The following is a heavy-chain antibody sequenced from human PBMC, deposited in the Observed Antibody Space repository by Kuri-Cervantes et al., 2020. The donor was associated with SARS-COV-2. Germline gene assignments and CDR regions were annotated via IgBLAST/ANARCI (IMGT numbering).Heavy chain of an antibody. Sequence: SVKVSCKASGGTFSSYAISWVRQAPGQGLEWKGGIIPIFGTANYAQKFQGRVTITADESTSTAYMELSSLRSEDTAVYYCAREAGLGITGTPGWNWFDPWGQGTLVTVSS. CDR1: GGTFSSYA. CDR2: IIPIFGTA. J-gene: IGHJ5*02. CDR3: AREAGLGITGTPGWNWFDP. D-gene: IGHD1-7*01. V-gene: IGHV1-69*13.